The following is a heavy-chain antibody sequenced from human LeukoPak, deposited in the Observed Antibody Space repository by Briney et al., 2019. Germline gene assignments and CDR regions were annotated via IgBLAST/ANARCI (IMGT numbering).Heavy chain of an antibody. CDR3: AKDSSIVPAAISAFDI. D-gene: IGHD2-2*02. CDR2: MSYDGSNK. V-gene: IGHV3-30*18. J-gene: IGHJ3*02. Sequence: GGSLRLSCAASGFTFSSYGMHWVRQAPGKGLEWVAVMSYDGSNKYYADSVKGRFTISRDNSKNTLYLQMNSLSAEDTAVYYCAKDSSIVPAAISAFDIWGQGTMVTVSS. CDR1: GFTFSSYG.